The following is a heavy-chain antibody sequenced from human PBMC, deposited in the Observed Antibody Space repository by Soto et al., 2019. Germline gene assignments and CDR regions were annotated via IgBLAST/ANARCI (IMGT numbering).Heavy chain of an antibody. Sequence: PGGSLRLSCAASGFTFSNAWMNWVRQAPGKGLEWVGRIKSKTDGGTTDYAAPVKGRFTISRDDSKNTLYLQMNSLKTEDTAVYYCTTDTLARSGWYNWFDPWGQGTLVTVSS. V-gene: IGHV3-15*07. CDR3: TTDTLARSGWYNWFDP. CDR1: GFTFSNAW. CDR2: IKSKTDGGTT. D-gene: IGHD6-19*01. J-gene: IGHJ5*02.